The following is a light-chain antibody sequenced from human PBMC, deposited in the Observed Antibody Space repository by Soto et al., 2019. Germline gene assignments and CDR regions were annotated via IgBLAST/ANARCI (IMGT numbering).Light chain of an antibody. CDR2: DAS. CDR1: QSVSTW. J-gene: IGKJ1*01. Sequence: DIQMTQSPSTLSASVGDTVTITCRASQSVSTWLAWYQQTPGKAPKLLMYDASTLESGAPARFSGSGSGTEFTLTISSRQPEDFATYHCQEYKTWTFGQGTKVDIK. CDR3: QEYKTWT. V-gene: IGKV1-5*01.